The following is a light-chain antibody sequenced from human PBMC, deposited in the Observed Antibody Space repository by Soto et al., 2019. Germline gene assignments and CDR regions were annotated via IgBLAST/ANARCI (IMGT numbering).Light chain of an antibody. V-gene: IGKV3-11*01. Sequence: EVVLTQSPATLSLSPGERATLSCRASQSVSSSLAWYQQKPGQTPRLLIYDASNRATGIPARFSGSGSGTDFTLAINSLESEDCAVYYGQERSNWPPFTCGPGTTVDVK. CDR1: QSVSSS. CDR2: DAS. CDR3: QERSNWPPFT. J-gene: IGKJ3*01.